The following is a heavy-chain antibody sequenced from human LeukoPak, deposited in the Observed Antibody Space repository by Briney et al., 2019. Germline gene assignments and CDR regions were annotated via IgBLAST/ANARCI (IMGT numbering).Heavy chain of an antibody. Sequence: GGSLRLSCAASGFTFSSYWMHWVRQAPGKGLVWVSRINSDGSSTSYADSVKGRFTISRDNAKNTLYLQMNSLRAEDTAVYYCARGPTIFEVYGEGAFDTWGQGTMVTVSS. V-gene: IGHV3-74*01. D-gene: IGHD3-3*01. CDR2: INSDGSST. J-gene: IGHJ3*02. CDR3: ARGPTIFEVYGEGAFDT. CDR1: GFTFSSYW.